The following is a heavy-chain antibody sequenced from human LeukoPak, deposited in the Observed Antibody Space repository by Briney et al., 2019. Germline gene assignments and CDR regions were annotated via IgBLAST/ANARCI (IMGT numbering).Heavy chain of an antibody. J-gene: IGHJ6*04. V-gene: IGHV3-11*06. CDR3: ARDSWAAADPYYYYGMDV. Sequence: GGSLRLSCAASGFTFSDYYMSWIRQAPGKGLEWVPYISSSSSYTNYADSVKGRFTISRDNAKNSLYLQMNSLRAEDTAVYYCARDSWAAADPYYYYGMDVWGKGTTVTVSS. CDR2: ISSSSSYT. D-gene: IGHD6-13*01. CDR1: GFTFSDYY.